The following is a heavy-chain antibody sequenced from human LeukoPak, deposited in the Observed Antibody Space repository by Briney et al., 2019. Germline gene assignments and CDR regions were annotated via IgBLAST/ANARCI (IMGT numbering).Heavy chain of an antibody. J-gene: IGHJ5*02. D-gene: IGHD1-1*01. V-gene: IGHV3-7*01. CDR3: ARGGVRGVNWFDP. CDR2: INQDGNQK. CDR1: GFTFSSYA. Sequence: GGSLRLSCAASGFTFSSYAMSWARQAPGKGLEWVANINQDGNQKYYLGSVKGRFTISRDNAKNSLYLQMHSLGAEDTAVYYCARGGVRGVNWFDPWGQGALVTVSS.